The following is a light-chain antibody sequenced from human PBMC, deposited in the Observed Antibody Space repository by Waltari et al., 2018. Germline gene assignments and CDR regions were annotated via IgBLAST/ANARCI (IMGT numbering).Light chain of an antibody. V-gene: IGLV2-11*01. J-gene: IGLJ1*01. CDR2: DVT. Sequence: QSALTQPRSVSGSPGQSVTISCTGTRRDVGAYNFVSWYQHHPGKAPKLLLYDVTKRPSGVPDRFSGSKSANTASLTISGLQAEDDADYFCCSYAGIYTYVFGTGTTVTVL. CDR3: CSYAGIYTYV. CDR1: RRDVGAYNF.